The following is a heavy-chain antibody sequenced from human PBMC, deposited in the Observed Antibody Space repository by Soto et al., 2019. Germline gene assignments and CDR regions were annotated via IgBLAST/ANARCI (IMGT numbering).Heavy chain of an antibody. J-gene: IGHJ4*02. Sequence: SETLSLTCTVSGGSISSTIYDWGWIRQPPGKGLEWIGTIHYSGSTYSNSSLKSRVTISVDTSKNEFSLKLSSVTAADTAVYYCARFDYYDSSSYLDFGPKWGQGTLVTVS. CDR2: IHYSGST. D-gene: IGHD3-22*01. CDR3: ARFDYYDSSSYLDFGPK. V-gene: IGHV4-39*07. CDR1: GGSISSTIYD.